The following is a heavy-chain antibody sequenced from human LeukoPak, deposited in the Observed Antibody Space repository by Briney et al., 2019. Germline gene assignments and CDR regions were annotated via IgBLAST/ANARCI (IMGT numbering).Heavy chain of an antibody. V-gene: IGHV3-30*02. D-gene: IGHD5-18*01. J-gene: IGHJ4*02. CDR1: GSTFSSYG. Sequence: PGGSLRLSCAASGSTFSSYGMHWVRQAPGKGLEWVAFIRYDGSNKYYADSVKGRFTISRDNSKNTLYLQMNSLRAEDTAVYYCAKDFRGYSYGETFDYWGQGTLVTVSS. CDR3: AKDFRGYSYGETFDY. CDR2: IRYDGSNK.